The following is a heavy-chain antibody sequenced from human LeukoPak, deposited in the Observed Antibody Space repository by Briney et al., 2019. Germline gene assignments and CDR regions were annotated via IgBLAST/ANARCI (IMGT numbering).Heavy chain of an antibody. Sequence: GASVKVSCKASGYTFTGYYMHWVRQAPGQGLEWMGWINPNSGGTNYAQKFQGRVTMTRDTSISTAYMEQSRLRSDDTAVYYCASRARGIAVAGKNYYYGMDVWGXXXTVTVSS. J-gene: IGHJ6*01. CDR2: INPNSGGT. CDR3: ASRARGIAVAGKNYYYGMDV. D-gene: IGHD6-19*01. V-gene: IGHV1-2*02. CDR1: GYTFTGYY.